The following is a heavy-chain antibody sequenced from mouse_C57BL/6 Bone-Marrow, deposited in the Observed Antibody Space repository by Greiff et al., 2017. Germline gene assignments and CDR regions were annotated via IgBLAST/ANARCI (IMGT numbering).Heavy chain of an antibody. CDR2: IYPRSGNT. D-gene: IGHD2-4*01. J-gene: IGHJ1*03. CDR1: GYTFTSYG. CDR3: ARSGNDYGENY. V-gene: IGHV1-81*01. Sequence: QVQLQQSGAELARPGASVKLSCKASGYTFTSYGISWVKQRTGQGLEWIGEIYPRSGNTYYNEKFKGKATLTADKSSSTAYMELRSLTSEDSAVYFCARSGNDYGENYWGTGTTVTVSS.